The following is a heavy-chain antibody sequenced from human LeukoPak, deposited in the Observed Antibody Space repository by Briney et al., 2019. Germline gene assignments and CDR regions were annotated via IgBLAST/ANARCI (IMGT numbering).Heavy chain of an antibody. V-gene: IGHV3-7*01. CDR2: IKPDGSEK. J-gene: IGHJ3*02. CDR1: GFTFSSYW. D-gene: IGHD6-19*01. Sequence: GGSLRLSCAASGFTFSSYWMSWVRQAPGKGLEWVANIKPDGSEKYFVDSVKGRFTISRDNSKNTLELQMSSLRAEDTAVYYCAKDYQWASDIWGQGTMVTVSS. CDR3: AKDYQWASDI.